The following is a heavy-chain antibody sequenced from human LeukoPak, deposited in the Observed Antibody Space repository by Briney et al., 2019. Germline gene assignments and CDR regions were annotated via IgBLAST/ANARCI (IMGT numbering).Heavy chain of an antibody. CDR1: GFTFSSYS. CDR2: ISSSSSYI. CDR3: ARLGATDFDY. Sequence: GGSLRLSCAASGFTFSSYSMNWVCQAPGKGLEWVSSISSSSSYIYYADSVKGRFTISRDNAKNSLYLQMNSLRAEDTAVYYCARLGATDFDYWGQGTLVTVSS. J-gene: IGHJ4*02. V-gene: IGHV3-21*01. D-gene: IGHD1-14*01.